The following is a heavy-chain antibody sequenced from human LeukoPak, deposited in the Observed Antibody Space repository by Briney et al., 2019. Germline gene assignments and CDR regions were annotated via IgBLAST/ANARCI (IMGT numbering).Heavy chain of an antibody. Sequence: GRSLRLSCAASGFTFSSYAMHWVRQAPGKGLEWVAVISYDGSNKLFADSVKGRFTFSRDNYKSTLYLQMNSLRAEDTAVYYCAKSPGSSGYYPLYLDYWGQGTLVTVSS. CDR1: GFTFSSYA. CDR2: ISYDGSNK. D-gene: IGHD3-22*01. V-gene: IGHV3-30*18. CDR3: AKSPGSSGYYPLYLDY. J-gene: IGHJ4*02.